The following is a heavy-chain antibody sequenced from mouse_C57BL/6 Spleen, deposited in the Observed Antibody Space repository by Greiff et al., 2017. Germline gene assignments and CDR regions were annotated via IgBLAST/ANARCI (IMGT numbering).Heavy chain of an antibody. V-gene: IGHV1-54*01. CDR3: AGSSGPWDFDG. J-gene: IGHJ1*03. CDR2: INPGSGGT. CDR1: GYAFTNYL. Sequence: QVQLQQSGAELVRPGTSVKVSCKASGYAFTNYLIEWVQQRPGPGLEWIGVINPGSGGTYYTEPFKGKATLTADKSSSTAYMQLSSLTSEDSAVYFCAGSSGPWDFDGWGTGTTVTVAS. D-gene: IGHD1-1*01.